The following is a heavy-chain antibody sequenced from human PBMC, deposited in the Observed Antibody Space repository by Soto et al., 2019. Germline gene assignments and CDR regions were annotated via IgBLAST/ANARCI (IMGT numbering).Heavy chain of an antibody. D-gene: IGHD2-21*01. CDR1: GCISIRCG. Sequence: SVKVFCKSVGCISIRCGNNSVIQDPGERRQWVGWISAYSGNTKYVENVQGRVTMTTDTSTNTVYMEMRNLRSDDTAIYYCARDRCGVDVDMNKNWLDPWGQGTMVTVSS. CDR3: ARDRCGVDVDMNKNWLDP. V-gene: IGHV1-18*01. J-gene: IGHJ5*02. CDR2: ISAYSGNT.